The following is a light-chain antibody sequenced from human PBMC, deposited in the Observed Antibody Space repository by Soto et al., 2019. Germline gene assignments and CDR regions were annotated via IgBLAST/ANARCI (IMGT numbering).Light chain of an antibody. CDR1: QNLSRN. CDR2: GAS. CDR3: QQYDNWPHT. Sequence: EMVMTQSPATLSVSPGERATLSCRASQNLSRNLAWYQQQPGQAPRLLIYGASPRATGIPARFSGSGSGTDFTLTISSLQSEDFAVYYGQQYDNWPHTFGQGTKLEIK. V-gene: IGKV3-15*01. J-gene: IGKJ2*01.